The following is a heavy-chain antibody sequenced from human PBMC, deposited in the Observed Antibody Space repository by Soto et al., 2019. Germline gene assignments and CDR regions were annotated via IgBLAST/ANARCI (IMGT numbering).Heavy chain of an antibody. CDR1: GFTFSSYE. Sequence: GGSLRLSCAASGFTFSSYEMNWVRQAPGKGLEWVSYISSSGSTIYYTDSVKGRFTISRDNAKNSLYLQMNSLRAEDTAVYYCARDDSGYAYYFDYWGQGTLVTVSS. CDR2: ISSSGSTI. J-gene: IGHJ4*02. CDR3: ARDDSGYAYYFDY. D-gene: IGHD3-16*01. V-gene: IGHV3-48*03.